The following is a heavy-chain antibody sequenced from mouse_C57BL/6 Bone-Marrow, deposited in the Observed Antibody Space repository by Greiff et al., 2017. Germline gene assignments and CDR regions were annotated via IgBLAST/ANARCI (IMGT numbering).Heavy chain of an antibody. Sequence: VQLQQSGPELVKPGDSVKISCQASGYSFTGYFMNWVMQSHGKSLEWIGRINPYNGDTFYNQKFKGKATLTVDKSSSTAHMELRRLTSEDSAVYYCARRRYFDYWGQGTTLTVSS. CDR2: INPYNGDT. CDR3: ARRRYFDY. CDR1: GYSFTGYF. J-gene: IGHJ2*01. V-gene: IGHV1-20*01.